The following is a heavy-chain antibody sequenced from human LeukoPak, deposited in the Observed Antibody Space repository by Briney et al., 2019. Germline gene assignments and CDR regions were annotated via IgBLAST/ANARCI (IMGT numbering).Heavy chain of an antibody. CDR1: GGSLSSRSTSY. D-gene: IGHD1-26*01. CDR3: TRVAEGGTGGRLFDY. J-gene: IGHJ4*02. CDR2: MNYGGSS. Sequence: PSETLSLTCTASGGSLSSRSTSYWSWIRQPPGKGLEWIGSMNYGGSSHYNPSLKSRVTISLNTSKKQFSLMLTSVTAADTAIYYCTRVAEGGTGGRLFDYWGQGTSVIVSP. V-gene: IGHV4-39*01.